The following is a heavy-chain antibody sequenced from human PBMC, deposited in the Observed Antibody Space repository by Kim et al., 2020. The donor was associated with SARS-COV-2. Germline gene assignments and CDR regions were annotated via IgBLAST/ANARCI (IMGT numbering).Heavy chain of an antibody. D-gene: IGHD1-1*01. J-gene: IGHJ4*02. Sequence: GGSLRLSCATSGFTFSSSSMSWVRQAPGKGLEWLANIKNDGSEKYYVDSVKGRFTISRDNSKNSVWLQMNSLRAEDTAVYYCTRYWTSDYWGQGPLVTVS. CDR2: IKNDGSEK. CDR1: GFTFSSSS. CDR3: TRYWTSDY. V-gene: IGHV3-7*03.